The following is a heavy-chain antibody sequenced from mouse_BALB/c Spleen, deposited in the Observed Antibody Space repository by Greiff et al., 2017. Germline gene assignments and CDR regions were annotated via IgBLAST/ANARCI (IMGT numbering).Heavy chain of an antibody. CDR2: IYPGSGST. Sequence: LQQPGSELVRPGASVKLSCKASVYTFTSYWMHWVKQRPGQGLEWIGNIYPGSGSTNYDEKFKSKATLTVDTSSSTAYMQLSSLTSEDSAVYYCARYYAMDYWGQGTSVTVSS. J-gene: IGHJ4*01. CDR3: ARYYAMDY. CDR1: VYTFTSYW. V-gene: IGHV1S22*01.